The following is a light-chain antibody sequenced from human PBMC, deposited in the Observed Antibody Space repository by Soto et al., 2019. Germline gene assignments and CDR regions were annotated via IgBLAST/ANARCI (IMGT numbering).Light chain of an antibody. CDR1: ESVDSN. CDR2: GAS. J-gene: IGKJ4*01. V-gene: IGKV3-15*01. CDR3: QQYNNWPLT. Sequence: EVVTTQSPATLSVSPGERATLSCRASESVDSNLAWYQQKPGQAPRLLIYGASTRATGIPARFSGSGSGTEFTLTISSLQSEDFAVYYCQQYNNWPLTFGGGTKVDIK.